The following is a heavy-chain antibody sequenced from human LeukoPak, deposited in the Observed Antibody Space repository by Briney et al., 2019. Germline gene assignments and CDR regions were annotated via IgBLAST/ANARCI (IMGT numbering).Heavy chain of an antibody. CDR1: GFNFRTYG. CDR3: AKEDGTVVVSTFGD. CDR2: IQFDESSK. J-gene: IGHJ4*02. D-gene: IGHD3-22*01. Sequence: GGSLRLSCAASGFNFRTYGMHWVRQAPGKGLEWVAFIQFDESSKNYADSVKGRFTISRDNSKNTVYLQVNSLRAEDTAVYYCAKEDGTVVVSTFGDWGQGTLVSVSS. V-gene: IGHV3-30*02.